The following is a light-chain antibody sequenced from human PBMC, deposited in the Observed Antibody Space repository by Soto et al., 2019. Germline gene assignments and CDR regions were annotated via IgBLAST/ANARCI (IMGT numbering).Light chain of an antibody. V-gene: IGKV1-6*01. CDR1: QDIRND. J-gene: IGKJ5*01. CDR2: GVS. Sequence: AVQRTQSPSSLSASVGDRVIITCRASQDIRNDLGWYQQKPGKDPKLVIYGVSNLQTGVPSRFSGSGSGTDFTLTISGLQTEDFATYECQQLNSYTITFGQGTRLETK. CDR3: QQLNSYTIT.